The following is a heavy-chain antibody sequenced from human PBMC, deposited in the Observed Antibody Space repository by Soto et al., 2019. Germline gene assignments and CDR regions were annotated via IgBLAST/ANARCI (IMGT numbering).Heavy chain of an antibody. CDR1: GFTFIRYS. V-gene: IGHV3-48*02. CDR3: VRDRAHYYYGMDV. J-gene: IGHJ6*02. CDR2: IGSTVTSI. Sequence: PGGSLRLSCAASGFTFIRYSMIWGRQAPGKGLEWVSYIGSTVTSIFYSDSVKGRFTISRDNAKNSLFLQMNSLRDEDTAVYYCVRDRAHYYYGMDVWGQGTTVTVSS.